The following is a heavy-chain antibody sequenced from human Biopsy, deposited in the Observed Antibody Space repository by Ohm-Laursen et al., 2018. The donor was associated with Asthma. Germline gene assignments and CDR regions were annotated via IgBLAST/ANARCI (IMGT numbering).Heavy chain of an antibody. D-gene: IGHD2-21*01. V-gene: IGHV3-64D*08. CDR2: IATDGSNK. J-gene: IGHJ4*02. Sequence: GSLRLSCAASGFTFSSYSMHWVRQAPGRGPEYVSFIATDGSNKFYADSVKGRFTVSRDNSKHNLYLHMTGLRADDTGVYYCVKDHSAGYYYFDDWGQGAQVTVSS. CDR3: VKDHSAGYYYFDD. CDR1: GFTFSSYS.